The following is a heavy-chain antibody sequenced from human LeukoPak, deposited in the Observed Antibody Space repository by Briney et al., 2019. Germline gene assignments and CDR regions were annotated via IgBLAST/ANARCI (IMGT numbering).Heavy chain of an antibody. CDR3: AKRLGYSYGYCDY. CDR2: ISGSGGST. CDR1: GFTFSSYA. Sequence: GGSLRLSCAASGFTFSSYAMSWVRQAPGKGLEWVSPISGSGGSTYNADSVKGRFTISRDNSKNTLYLQMNSLRAEDTAVYYCAKRLGYSYGYCDYWGQGTLVTVSS. J-gene: IGHJ4*02. D-gene: IGHD5-18*01. V-gene: IGHV3-23*01.